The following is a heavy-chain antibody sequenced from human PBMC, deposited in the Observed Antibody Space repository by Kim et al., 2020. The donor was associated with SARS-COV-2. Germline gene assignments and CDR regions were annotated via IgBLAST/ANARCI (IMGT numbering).Heavy chain of an antibody. CDR3: AKDLKMGHGRGWYDYYY. CDR2: ISYDGSNK. CDR1: GITFSSYG. J-gene: IGHJ6*01. Sequence: GGSLRLSCAASGITFSSYGMHWVRQAPGKGLEWVAVISYDGSNKNYADSVKGRFTISRDNSKNTLYLQMNSLRDEDTAVYYCAKDLKMGHGRGWYDYYY. V-gene: IGHV3-30*18. D-gene: IGHD6-19*01.